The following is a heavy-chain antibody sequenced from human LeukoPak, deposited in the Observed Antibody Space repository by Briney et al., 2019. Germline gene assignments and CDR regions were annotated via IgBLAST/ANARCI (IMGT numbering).Heavy chain of an antibody. D-gene: IGHD6-19*01. V-gene: IGHV4-59*01. J-gene: IGHJ4*02. CDR3: ARLHRGIAVAGTIDY. Sequence: SETLSLTXTVSGGSISSYYWSWIRQPPGKGLEWIGYIYYSGSTNYNPSLKSRVTISVDTSKNQFSLKLSSVTAADTAVYYCARLHRGIAVAGTIDYWGQGTLVTVSS. CDR1: GGSISSYY. CDR2: IYYSGST.